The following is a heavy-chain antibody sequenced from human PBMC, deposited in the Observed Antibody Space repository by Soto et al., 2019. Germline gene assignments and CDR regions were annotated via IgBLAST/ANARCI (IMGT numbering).Heavy chain of an antibody. Sequence: QVQLVQSGAEVKKPGSSVKVSCKASGGTFSSYAISWVRQAPGQGLEWMGGIIPIFGTANYAQKFQGRVTITADESTSTAYMELSSLRSEDTAVYYCARSPNYYDSSGSRRSFQHWGQGTLVTVSS. CDR1: GGTFSSYA. D-gene: IGHD3-22*01. J-gene: IGHJ1*01. CDR2: IIPIFGTA. V-gene: IGHV1-69*01. CDR3: ARSPNYYDSSGSRRSFQH.